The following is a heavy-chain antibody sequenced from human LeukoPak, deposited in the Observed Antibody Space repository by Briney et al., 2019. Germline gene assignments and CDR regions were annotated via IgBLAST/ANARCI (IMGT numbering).Heavy chain of an antibody. CDR2: INHSGST. Sequence: PSGTLSLTCAVSGGSISSSNWWSWIRQPPGKGLEWIGEINHSGSTNYNPSLKSRVTISVDTSKKQFSLKLSSVTAADTAMYYCASPWGYGSGIWGQGTLVTVSS. CDR3: ASPWGYGSGI. D-gene: IGHD3-10*01. J-gene: IGHJ4*02. CDR1: GGSISSSNW. V-gene: IGHV4-4*02.